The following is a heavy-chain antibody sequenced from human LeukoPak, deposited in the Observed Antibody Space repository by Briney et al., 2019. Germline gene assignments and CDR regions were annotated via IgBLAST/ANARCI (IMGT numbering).Heavy chain of an antibody. CDR1: GFTFSNYA. D-gene: IGHD6-19*01. CDR2: IWYDGSNK. V-gene: IGHV3-33*08. CDR3: ATVDRLPGIAVA. Sequence: PGGPLRLSCAASGFTFSNYAMTWVRQALGKGLEWVAVIWYDGSNKYYADSVKGRFTISRDNSKNTLYLQMNSLRAEDTAVYYCATVDRLPGIAVAWGQGTLVTVSS. J-gene: IGHJ5*02.